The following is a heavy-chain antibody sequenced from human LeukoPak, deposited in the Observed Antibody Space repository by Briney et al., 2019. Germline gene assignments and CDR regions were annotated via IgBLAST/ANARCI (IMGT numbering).Heavy chain of an antibody. Sequence: GGSLRLSCAASGFTVSSNYMSWVRQAPGKGLEWVSVSYSGGSTYYADSVKGRFTTSRENAKNSLYLQMNSLRVGDTAVYYCARGRGWGTFDIWGQGTMVTVSS. CDR3: ARGRGWGTFDI. CDR2: SYSGGST. D-gene: IGHD3-10*01. V-gene: IGHV3-53*01. CDR1: GFTVSSNY. J-gene: IGHJ3*02.